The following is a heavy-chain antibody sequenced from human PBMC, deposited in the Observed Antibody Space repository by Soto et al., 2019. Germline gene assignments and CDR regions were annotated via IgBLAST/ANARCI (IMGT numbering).Heavy chain of an antibody. Sequence: QVQLVESGGGVVQPGRSLRLSCEVSGFTFSSYAMHWVRQAPGKGLEWVAVISFDGSNKYYVDSVKGRITVSRDNSKNTLYLQMNSLRAEDTAVYYCARVDWAVGATIPSGFDYWGQGTLVTVSS. D-gene: IGHD1-26*01. CDR3: ARVDWAVGATIPSGFDY. CDR2: ISFDGSNK. V-gene: IGHV3-30*14. J-gene: IGHJ4*02. CDR1: GFTFSSYA.